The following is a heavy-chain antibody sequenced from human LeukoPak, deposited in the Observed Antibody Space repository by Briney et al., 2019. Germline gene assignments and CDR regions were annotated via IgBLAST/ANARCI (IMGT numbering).Heavy chain of an antibody. D-gene: IGHD6-13*01. CDR1: GFTFSSYA. Sequence: PGGSLRLSCAASGFTFSSYAMHWVRQAPGKGLEWVAVISYDGSNKYYADSVKGRFTISRDNSKNTLYLQMNSLRAEDTAVYYCARPIDVIAAAVDYWGQGTLVTVSS. CDR3: ARPIDVIAAAVDY. V-gene: IGHV3-30-3*01. CDR2: ISYDGSNK. J-gene: IGHJ4*02.